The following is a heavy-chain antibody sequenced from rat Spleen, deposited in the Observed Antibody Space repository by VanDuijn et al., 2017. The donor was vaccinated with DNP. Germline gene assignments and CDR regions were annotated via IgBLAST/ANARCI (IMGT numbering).Heavy chain of an antibody. Sequence: EVQLVESGGGLVQPGRSLKLSCAASGLTFSYYAMAWVRQAPTKGLEWVASISNSGGSTYYRDSVKGRFTISRDNAKNTLYLQMNSLRSEDTATYYCARGYFDFWGPGTMVTVSS. CDR3: ARGYFDF. J-gene: IGHJ1*01. CDR1: GLTFSYYA. CDR2: ISNSGGST. V-gene: IGHV5S13*01.